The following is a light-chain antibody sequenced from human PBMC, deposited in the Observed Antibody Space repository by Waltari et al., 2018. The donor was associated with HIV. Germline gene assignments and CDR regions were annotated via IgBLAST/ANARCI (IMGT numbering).Light chain of an antibody. J-gene: IGLJ1*01. Sequence: QSVLTQPPSASGTPGQRVTISCSGSNSNIGSNTVNWYQQVPGMAPKLVIYGKNHPPPGVSDRFSCSKSGTSASLAISGLQSEDEADYYCAAWDDSLNGQGVFGTGTRVTVL. CDR3: AAWDDSLNGQGV. CDR1: NSNIGSNT. V-gene: IGLV1-44*01. CDR2: GKN.